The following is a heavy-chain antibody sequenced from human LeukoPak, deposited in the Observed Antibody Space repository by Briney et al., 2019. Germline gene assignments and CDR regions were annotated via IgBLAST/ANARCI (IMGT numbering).Heavy chain of an antibody. CDR2: MNPNSGNT. Sequence: ASVKVSCKASGYTFTNYDINWVRQATGQGLEWMGWMNPNSGNTGYAQKFQGRVTMTRNTSISTAYMELSSLRSEDTAVYYCARGTGTLAQNYYYYYMDVWGKGTTVTVSS. V-gene: IGHV1-8*01. CDR3: ARGTGTLAQNYYYYYMDV. CDR1: GYTFTNYD. J-gene: IGHJ6*03. D-gene: IGHD1-7*01.